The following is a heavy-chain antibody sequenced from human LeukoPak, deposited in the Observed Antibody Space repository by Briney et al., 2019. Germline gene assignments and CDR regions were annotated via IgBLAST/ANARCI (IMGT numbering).Heavy chain of an antibody. Sequence: ASVKVSCKASGYTFTSYDINWVRQAAGQGLEWMGWMNPNSGNTGYAQKFQGRVTMTRNTSTSTAYMELSSLRSEDTAVYYCARGRPGIVVVPAAMDVWGQGTTVTVSS. CDR2: MNPNSGNT. D-gene: IGHD2-2*01. CDR1: GYTFTSYD. J-gene: IGHJ6*02. V-gene: IGHV1-8*01. CDR3: ARGRPGIVVVPAAMDV.